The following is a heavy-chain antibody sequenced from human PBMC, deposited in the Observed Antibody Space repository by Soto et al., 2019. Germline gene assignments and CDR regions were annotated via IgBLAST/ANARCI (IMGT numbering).Heavy chain of an antibody. Sequence: ASVKVSCKVSGYTLTELSMHWVRQAPGKGLEWMGGFDPEDGETIYAQKFQGRVTMTEDTSTDTAYMELSSLRSEDTAVYYCATGQVVAAPKSGLYYYYYMDVWGKGTTVTVSS. J-gene: IGHJ6*03. D-gene: IGHD2-15*01. CDR1: GYTLTELS. V-gene: IGHV1-24*01. CDR2: FDPEDGET. CDR3: ATGQVVAAPKSGLYYYYYMDV.